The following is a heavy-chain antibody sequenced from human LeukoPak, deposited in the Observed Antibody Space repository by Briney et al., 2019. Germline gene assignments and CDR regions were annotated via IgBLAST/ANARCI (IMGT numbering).Heavy chain of an antibody. CDR2: ISSSSSYI. D-gene: IGHD4-17*01. J-gene: IGHJ4*02. CDR1: GFTVSSNY. CDR3: ARVYGDLLDY. Sequence: PGGSLRLSCAASGFTVSSNYMSWVRQAPGKGLEWVSSISSSSSYIYYADSVKGRFTISRDNAKNSLYLQMNSLRAEDTAVYYCARVYGDLLDYWGQGTLVTVSS. V-gene: IGHV3-21*01.